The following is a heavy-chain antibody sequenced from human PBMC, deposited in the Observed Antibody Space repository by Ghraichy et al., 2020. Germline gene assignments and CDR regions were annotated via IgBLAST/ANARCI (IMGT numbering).Heavy chain of an antibody. V-gene: IGHV3-30-3*01. CDR1: GFTFSSYA. CDR2: ISYDGSNK. CDR3: ARESPGVEWELNGAFDI. Sequence: GGSLRLSCAASGFTFSSYAMHWVRQAPGKGLEWVAVISYDGSNKYYADSVKGRFTISRDNSKNTLYLQMNSLRAEDTAVYYCARESPGVEWELNGAFDIWGQGTMVTVSS. D-gene: IGHD1-26*01. J-gene: IGHJ3*02.